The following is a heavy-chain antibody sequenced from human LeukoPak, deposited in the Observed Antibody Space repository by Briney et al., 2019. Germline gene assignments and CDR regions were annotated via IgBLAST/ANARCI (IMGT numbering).Heavy chain of an antibody. V-gene: IGHV3-30*04. J-gene: IGHJ4*02. D-gene: IGHD6-19*01. Sequence: GRSLRLSCAASGFTFSSYAMDWVRQSPGKGLEWVAVISYDGSDKYYADSVKGRFTVSRDNAKNSLYLQMNSLRAEDTAVYYCARGGPGYSSGWGKIDYWGQGTLVTVSS. CDR2: ISYDGSDK. CDR3: ARGGPGYSSGWGKIDY. CDR1: GFTFSSYA.